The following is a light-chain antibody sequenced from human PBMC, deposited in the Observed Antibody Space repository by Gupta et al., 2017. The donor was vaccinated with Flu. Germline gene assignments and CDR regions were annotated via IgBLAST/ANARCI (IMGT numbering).Light chain of an antibody. V-gene: IGLV3-9*01. Sequence: LGPTGRITGGGNNMRSNNVHWYQQKPGQAPVLVIYRDTNRPSGIPERFSGSNSGNTATLTISRAQAEDEADYYCHLWDSSSAAVFGGGTKLTVL. CDR3: HLWDSSSAAV. J-gene: IGLJ3*02. CDR2: RDT. CDR1: NMRSNN.